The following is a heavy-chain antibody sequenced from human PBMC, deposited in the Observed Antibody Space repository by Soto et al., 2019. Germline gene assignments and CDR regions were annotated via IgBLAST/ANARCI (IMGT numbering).Heavy chain of an antibody. CDR1: GFTFSTTG. CDR3: AKDLYGAGWYNYFDP. V-gene: IGHV3-30*18. CDR2: ISQDGGAK. Sequence: QVQLVESGGGVVQPGRSLRLSCAASGFTFSTTGMHWVRQAPGKGLEWVAMISQDGGAKYYADSVKGRFTISRDTSNNTLYLQMNSLRPEDTAVYHCAKDLYGAGWYNYFDPWGQGTLVTVSS. D-gene: IGHD6-19*01. J-gene: IGHJ5*02.